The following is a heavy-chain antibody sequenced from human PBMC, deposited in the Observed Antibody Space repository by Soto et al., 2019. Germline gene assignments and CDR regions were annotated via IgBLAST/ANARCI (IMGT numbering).Heavy chain of an antibody. CDR1: GGSVSSGSYY. D-gene: IGHD3-22*01. CDR3: AGDNYYDSSGYYSHY. V-gene: IGHV4-61*01. Sequence: QVQLQESGPGLVKPSETLSLTCTVSGGSVSSGSYYWSWIRQPPGKGLEWIGYIYYSGSTNYNPSLKSRVTISVDTSKNQFSLKLSSVTAADTAVYYCAGDNYYDSSGYYSHYWGQGTLVTVSS. J-gene: IGHJ4*02. CDR2: IYYSGST.